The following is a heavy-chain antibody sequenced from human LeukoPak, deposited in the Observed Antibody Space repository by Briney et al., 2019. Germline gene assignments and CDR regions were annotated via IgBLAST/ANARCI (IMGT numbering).Heavy chain of an antibody. Sequence: PGGSLRLSCAASGSTFSSYWMSWVRQAPGKGLEWVANIKRDGSERYYVDSVRGRFTISRDNAKNSLYLQINSLRAEDTAVYYCARYSSGFSLEYWGQGTLVTVSS. D-gene: IGHD3-22*01. J-gene: IGHJ4*02. CDR3: ARYSSGFSLEY. CDR1: GSTFSSYW. CDR2: IKRDGSER. V-gene: IGHV3-7*01.